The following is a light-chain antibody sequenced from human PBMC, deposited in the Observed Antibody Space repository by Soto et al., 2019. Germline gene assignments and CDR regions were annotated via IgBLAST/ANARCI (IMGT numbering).Light chain of an antibody. J-gene: IGKJ1*01. CDR1: QDIKTY. CDR3: QQSYSSPRT. Sequence: IQLTQSPSSLSASVGDRASITCRASQDIKTYLAWYQQKRGKAPKLLISGTFTLQSGVPSRFNGSGSGTDFTLTISRLQPEDFATYYCQQSYSSPRTFGQGTKVEIK. CDR2: GTF. V-gene: IGKV1-9*01.